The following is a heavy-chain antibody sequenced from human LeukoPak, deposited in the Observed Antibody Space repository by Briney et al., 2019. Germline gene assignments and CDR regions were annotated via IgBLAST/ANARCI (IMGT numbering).Heavy chain of an antibody. CDR1: GYSFTSXW. CDR3: ARLLELRYYFDY. V-gene: IGHV5-51*03. J-gene: IGHJ4*02. CDR2: IFPGDSHT. Sequence: KPGEXXXXXXXXXGYSFTSXWIGWVRQMPGKGLEWVGIIFPGDSHTRYTPSFQRQLTISADKSISTAYLQWSSLKASDTAMYYCARLLELRYYFDYWGQGTLVTVSS. D-gene: IGHD1-7*01.